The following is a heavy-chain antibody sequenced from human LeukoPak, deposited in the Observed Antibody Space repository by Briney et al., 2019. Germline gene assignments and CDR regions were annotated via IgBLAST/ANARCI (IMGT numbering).Heavy chain of an antibody. CDR2: ISGSGGST. CDR3: AKVKGWGSSSGDAFDI. J-gene: IGHJ3*02. Sequence: GGSLRLSCAASGFTFSSYAMSWVRQAPGKGLEWVSAISGSGGSTYYADSVKGRFTISRDNSKNTLYLQMNSLRAEDTAVYYCAKVKGWGSSSGDAFDIWGQGTMVTVSS. D-gene: IGHD6-6*01. V-gene: IGHV3-23*01. CDR1: GFTFSSYA.